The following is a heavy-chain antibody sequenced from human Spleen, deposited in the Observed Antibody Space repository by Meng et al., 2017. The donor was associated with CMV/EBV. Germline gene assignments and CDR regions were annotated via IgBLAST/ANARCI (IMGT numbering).Heavy chain of an antibody. J-gene: IGHJ4*02. CDR2: IYSGGST. Sequence: GESLKISCAVSGFTVSSNYMSWVRQAPGKGLEWVSVIYSGGSTYYADSVKGRFTISRDNSKNTLYLQMNSLRAEDTAVYYCARSWQGRFDYWGQGTLVTVSS. D-gene: IGHD3-10*01. V-gene: IGHV3-53*01. CDR1: GFTVSSNY. CDR3: ARSWQGRFDY.